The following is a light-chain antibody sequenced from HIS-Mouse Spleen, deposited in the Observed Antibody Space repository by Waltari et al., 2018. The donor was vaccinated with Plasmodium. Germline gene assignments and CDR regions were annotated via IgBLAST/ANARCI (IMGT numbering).Light chain of an antibody. CDR3: CSYAGSYTWV. CDR2: DDS. V-gene: IGLV2-11*01. Sequence: QSALTQPRSVSGSPGQSVPISCTETRSTVGGYNSVSWYQQHPGKAPKLMIYDDSKRPSGVPERFSGSKSGNTDSLTISGLQAEDEADYYCCSYAGSYTWVFGGGTKLTVL. CDR1: RSTVGGYNS. J-gene: IGLJ2*01.